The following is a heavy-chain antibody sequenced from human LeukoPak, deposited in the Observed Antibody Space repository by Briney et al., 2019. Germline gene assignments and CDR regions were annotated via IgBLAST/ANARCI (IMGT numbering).Heavy chain of an antibody. Sequence: SETLSLTCTVSGGSISSGSYYWSWIRQPAGKGLEWIGRIYTSGSTNYNPSLKSRVTISVDTSKNQFSLKLSSVTAADTAVYYCARDTLYDFWSGYPYYYYMDVWGKGTTVTVSS. D-gene: IGHD3-3*01. J-gene: IGHJ6*03. CDR2: IYTSGST. CDR1: GGSISSGSYY. CDR3: ARDTLYDFWSGYPYYYYMDV. V-gene: IGHV4-61*02.